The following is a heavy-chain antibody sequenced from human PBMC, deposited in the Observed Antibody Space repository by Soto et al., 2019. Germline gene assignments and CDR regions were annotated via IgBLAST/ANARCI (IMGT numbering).Heavy chain of an antibody. CDR3: AREDIGVVPAAILSWFDP. V-gene: IGHV3-30-3*01. D-gene: IGHD2-2*02. CDR1: GFTFSSYA. CDR2: ISYDGSNK. J-gene: IGHJ5*02. Sequence: PGGSLRLSCAASGFTFSSYAMHWVRQAPGKGLEWVAVISYDGSNKYYADSVKGRFTISRDNSKNTLYLQMNSLRAEDTAVYYCAREDIGVVPAAILSWFDPWGQGTLVTVSS.